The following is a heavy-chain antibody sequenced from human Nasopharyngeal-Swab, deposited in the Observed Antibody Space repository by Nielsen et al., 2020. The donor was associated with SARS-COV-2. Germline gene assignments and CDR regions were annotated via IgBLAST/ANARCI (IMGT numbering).Heavy chain of an antibody. Sequence: SVKVSCKASGDTFSSYAISWVRQAPGQGLEWMGRINPILGITNYAQKFQGRVTITADKSTSTAYMELSSLRSEDTAVYYCARRPYYYDSSGYASWYFDLWGRGTLVTVSS. J-gene: IGHJ2*01. D-gene: IGHD3-22*01. CDR1: GDTFSSYA. CDR3: ARRPYYYDSSGYASWYFDL. CDR2: INPILGIT. V-gene: IGHV1-69*04.